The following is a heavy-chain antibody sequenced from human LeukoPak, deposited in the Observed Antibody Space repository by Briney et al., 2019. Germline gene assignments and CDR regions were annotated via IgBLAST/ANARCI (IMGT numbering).Heavy chain of an antibody. V-gene: IGHV3-21*01. CDR1: AFTFSSYS. CDR2: IIAMISYI. D-gene: IGHD6-19*01. CDR3: ARDKTSVAGTGYNWFDT. J-gene: IGHJ5*02. Sequence: GGSLRLSCAAAAFTFSSYSINWVRQAPGKGLEWVASIIAMISYIYYADSGKGRFTISRHKAKNSLYLQMNSLRAEDTAVYYCARDKTSVAGTGYNWFDTWGQGTLVTVSS.